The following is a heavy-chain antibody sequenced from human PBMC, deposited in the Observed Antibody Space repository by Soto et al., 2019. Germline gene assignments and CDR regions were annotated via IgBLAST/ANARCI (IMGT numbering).Heavy chain of an antibody. CDR3: ARDKYYYDSSGYYHLGMDV. D-gene: IGHD3-22*01. Sequence: QVQLVESGGGLVKPGGSLRLSCAASGFTFSDYYMSWIRQAPGKGLEWVSYISSSSSYTNYADSVKGRFTISRDNAKNSLYLQMNSLRAEDTAVYYCARDKYYYDSSGYYHLGMDVWGQGTTVTVSS. CDR2: ISSSSSYT. J-gene: IGHJ6*02. CDR1: GFTFSDYY. V-gene: IGHV3-11*05.